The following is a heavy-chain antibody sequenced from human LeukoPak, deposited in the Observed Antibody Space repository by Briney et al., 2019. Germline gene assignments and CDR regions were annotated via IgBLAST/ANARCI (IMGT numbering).Heavy chain of an antibody. CDR2: IYTSGST. CDR3: ARRGPPRTMLRGVKSGWFDP. J-gene: IGHJ5*02. D-gene: IGHD3-10*01. V-gene: IGHV4-61*02. Sequence: SETLSLTCTVSGGSISSGSYYWSWIRQPAGKGLEWIGRIYTSGSTNYNPSLKSRVTISVDTSKNQFSPRLSPVTAADTAVYYWARRGPPRTMLRGVKSGWFDPWGQGTLVTVSS. CDR1: GGSISSGSYY.